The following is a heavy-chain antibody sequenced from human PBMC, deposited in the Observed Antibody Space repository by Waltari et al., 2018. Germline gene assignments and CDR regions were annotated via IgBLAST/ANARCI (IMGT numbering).Heavy chain of an antibody. CDR1: GGSISSYY. D-gene: IGHD6-13*01. CDR2: IYYSGST. V-gene: IGHV4-59*01. Sequence: QVQLQESGPGLVKPSETLSLTCTVSGGSISSYYWSWIRQPPGKGLEWIGYIYYSGSTNYNPSLKSRVTISVDTSKNQFSLKLSSVTAADTAVYYCARGTGRVAAALDYRGQGTLVTVSS. J-gene: IGHJ4*02. CDR3: ARGTGRVAAALDY.